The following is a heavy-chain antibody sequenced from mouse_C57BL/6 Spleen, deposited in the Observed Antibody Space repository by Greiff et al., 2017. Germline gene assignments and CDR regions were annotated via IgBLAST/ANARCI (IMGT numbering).Heavy chain of an antibody. CDR2: ISYDGSN. CDR1: GYSITSGYY. V-gene: IGHV3-6*01. J-gene: IGHJ4*01. Sequence: EVKLMESGPGLVKPSQSLSLTCSVTGYSITSGYYWNWIRQFPGNKLEWMGYISYDGSNNYNPSLKNRISITRDTSKNQFFLKLNSVTTEDTATYYCARDWGSENYYAMDYWGQGTSVTVSS. CDR3: ARDWGSENYYAMDY.